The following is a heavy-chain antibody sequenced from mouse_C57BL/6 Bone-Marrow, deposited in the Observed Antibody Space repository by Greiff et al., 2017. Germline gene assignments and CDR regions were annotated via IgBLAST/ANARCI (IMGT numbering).Heavy chain of an antibody. CDR1: GFTFSSYG. J-gene: IGHJ2*01. Sequence: DVQLVESGGDLVKPGGSLKLSCAASGFTFSSYGMSWVRQTPDKRLEWAATISSGGSYTYYPDSVKGRFTISRDNAKNTLYLQMSSLKSEDTAMYYCARQITSFDYWGQGTTLTVSS. D-gene: IGHD1-1*01. CDR3: ARQITSFDY. CDR2: ISSGGSYT. V-gene: IGHV5-6*01.